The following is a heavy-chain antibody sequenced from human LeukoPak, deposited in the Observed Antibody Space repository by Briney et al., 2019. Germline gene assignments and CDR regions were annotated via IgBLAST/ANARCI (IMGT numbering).Heavy chain of an antibody. V-gene: IGHV6-1*01. CDR2: TYYRSKWYN. D-gene: IGHD3-10*01. CDR1: GDSVSSNSAA. Sequence: SQTLSLTCAISGDSVSSNSAAWNWIRQSPSRGLEWLGRTYYRSKWYNDYAISVKSRMTINADTSKNQFFLQLNSVTPEDTAVYYCAKGRWALFDCWGQGTLVIVSS. CDR3: AKGRWALFDC. J-gene: IGHJ4*02.